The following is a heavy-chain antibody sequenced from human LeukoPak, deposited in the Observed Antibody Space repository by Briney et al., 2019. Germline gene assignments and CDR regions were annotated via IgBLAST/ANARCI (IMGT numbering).Heavy chain of an antibody. CDR2: IYYSGST. CDR1: GGSISSGGYY. CDR3: ARAPIFGVVIAYGMDV. J-gene: IGHJ6*02. V-gene: IGHV4-31*03. D-gene: IGHD3-3*01. Sequence: SQTLSLTCTVSGGSISSGGYYWSWIRQHPGKGLEWIGYIYYSGSTYYNPSLKSRVTISVDTSKNQFSLKLSSVTAADTAVYYCARAPIFGVVIAYGMDVWGQGTTVTVSS.